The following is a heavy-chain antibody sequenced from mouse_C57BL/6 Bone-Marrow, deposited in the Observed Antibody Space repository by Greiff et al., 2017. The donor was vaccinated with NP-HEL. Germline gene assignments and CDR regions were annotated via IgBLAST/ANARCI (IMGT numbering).Heavy chain of an antibody. CDR3: TREWGYYGSSPYWYFDV. CDR1: GFTFSSYA. V-gene: IGHV5-9-1*02. J-gene: IGHJ1*03. CDR2: ISSGGDYI. Sequence: EVKLQESGEGLVKPGGSLKLSCAASGFTFSSYAMSWVRQTPEKRLEWVAYISSGGDYIYYADTVKGRFTISRDNARNTLYLQMSSLKSEDTAMYYCTREWGYYGSSPYWYFDVWGTGTTVTVSS. D-gene: IGHD1-1*01.